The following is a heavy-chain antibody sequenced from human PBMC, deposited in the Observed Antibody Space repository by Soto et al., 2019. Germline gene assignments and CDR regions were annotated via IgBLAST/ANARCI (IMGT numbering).Heavy chain of an antibody. V-gene: IGHV4-39*01. CDR1: GGSISSSSYY. CDR3: ARHGDKNDDFWSGYYRYYGMDV. D-gene: IGHD3-3*01. J-gene: IGHJ6*02. Sequence: SETLSLTCTVSGGSISSSSYYWGWIRQPPGKGLEWIGSIYYSGSTYYNPSLKSRVTISVDTSKNQFSLKLSSVTAADTAVYYCARHGDKNDDFWSGYYRYYGMDVWGQGTTVTVSS. CDR2: IYYSGST.